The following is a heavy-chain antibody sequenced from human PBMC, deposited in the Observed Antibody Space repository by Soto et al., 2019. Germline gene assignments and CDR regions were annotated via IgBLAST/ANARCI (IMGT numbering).Heavy chain of an antibody. CDR2: ISNSGST. D-gene: IGHD5-18*01. J-gene: IGHJ4*02. V-gene: IGHV4-30-4*01. CDR1: GGSVTSDEDY. CDR3: ATESGSTYGYFDH. Sequence: SETLSLTCTVSGGSVTSDEDYWTWIRQSPGKGLEWIGYISNSGSTGYNPSLKTRLSMSVDRPKNQSTLRLTSVTAADTAVYFCATESGSTYGYFDHWGQGAQVTVSS.